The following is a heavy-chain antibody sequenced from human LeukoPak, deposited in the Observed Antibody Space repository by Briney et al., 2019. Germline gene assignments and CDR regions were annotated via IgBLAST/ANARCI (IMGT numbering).Heavy chain of an antibody. V-gene: IGHV3-49*03. Sequence: GGSLRLSCTASGFTFGDYAMSWFRQAPGKGLEWVGFIRSKAYGGTTEYAASVKGRFTISRDDSKSIAYLQMNSLKTEDTAVYYCTRAPMIVDPSGWYFDLWGRGTLVTVSS. CDR3: TRAPMIVDPSGWYFDL. CDR1: GFTFGDYA. CDR2: IRSKAYGGTT. D-gene: IGHD3-22*01. J-gene: IGHJ2*01.